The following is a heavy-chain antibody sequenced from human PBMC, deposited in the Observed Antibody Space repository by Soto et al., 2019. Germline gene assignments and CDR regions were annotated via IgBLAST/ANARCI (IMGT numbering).Heavy chain of an antibody. J-gene: IGHJ4*02. Sequence: LRLSCAASGFTFSSYSMNWVRQAPGKGLEWVSSISSSSSYIYYADSVKGRFTISRDNAKNSLYLQMNSLRAEDTAVYYCARDPIVVVPAATQKPFDYWGQGTLVTVSS. D-gene: IGHD2-2*01. CDR2: ISSSSSYI. V-gene: IGHV3-21*01. CDR1: GFTFSSYS. CDR3: ARDPIVVVPAATQKPFDY.